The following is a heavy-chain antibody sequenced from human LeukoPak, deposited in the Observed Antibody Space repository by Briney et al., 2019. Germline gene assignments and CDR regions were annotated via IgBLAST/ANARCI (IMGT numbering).Heavy chain of an antibody. D-gene: IGHD5-12*01. CDR3: ARQGDSGYDVDY. V-gene: IGHV1-69*06. Sequence: ASVKVSCKASGGTFSSYAISWVRQAPGQGLEWMGGIIPIFGTANYAQKFQGRVTITADKSTSTAYMELSSLRSEDTAVYYCARQGDSGYDVDYWGQGTLVTVSS. J-gene: IGHJ4*02. CDR2: IIPIFGTA. CDR1: GGTFSSYA.